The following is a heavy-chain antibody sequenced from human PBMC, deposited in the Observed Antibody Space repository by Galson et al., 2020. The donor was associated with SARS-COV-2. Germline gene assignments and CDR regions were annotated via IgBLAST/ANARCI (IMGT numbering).Heavy chain of an antibody. Sequence: ASVKVSCKASGYTFTGYYMHWVRQAPGQGLEWMGWINPNSGGTNYAQKFQGRVTMTRDTSINTAYMELSRLRSDDTAVYYCARGERGYYGSGSYLKFADWGQGTLVAVSS. D-gene: IGHD3-10*01. J-gene: IGHJ4*02. CDR3: ARGERGYYGSGSYLKFAD. CDR1: GYTFTGYY. CDR2: INPNSGGT. V-gene: IGHV1-2*02.